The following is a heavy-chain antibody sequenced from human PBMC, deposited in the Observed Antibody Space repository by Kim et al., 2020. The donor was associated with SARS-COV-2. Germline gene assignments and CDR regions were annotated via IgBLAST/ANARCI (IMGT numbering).Heavy chain of an antibody. CDR3: SRDPPSSSWYGWFDP. J-gene: IGHJ5*02. V-gene: IGHV1-2*06. Sequence: ASVKVSCKASGYTFTGYYMHWVRQAPGQGLEWMGRINPNSGGTNYAQKFQGRVTMTRDTSISTAYMELRRLRSDDTAVYYCSRDPPSSSWYGWFDPWGQGTLVTVSS. CDR1: GYTFTGYY. CDR2: INPNSGGT. D-gene: IGHD6-13*01.